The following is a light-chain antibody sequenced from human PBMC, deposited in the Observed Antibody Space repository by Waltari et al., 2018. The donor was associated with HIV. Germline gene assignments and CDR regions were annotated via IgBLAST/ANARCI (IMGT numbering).Light chain of an antibody. CDR1: QSVSRN. J-gene: IGKJ3*01. V-gene: IGKV3-15*01. CDR2: GAT. Sequence: EILLTQSPDTLSVSPGERVTLSCRASQSVSRNLAWYQQKPGQSPRLVVYGATTRATGVPARFSGSGSETEFTLTISGLMSEDFAVYYCQQYYHWPLFTFGPGTTVDLK. CDR3: QQYYHWPLFT.